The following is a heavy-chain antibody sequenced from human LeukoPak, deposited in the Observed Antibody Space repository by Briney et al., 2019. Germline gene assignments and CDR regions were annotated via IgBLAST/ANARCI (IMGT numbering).Heavy chain of an antibody. Sequence: ASVKVSCKASGGTFSSYAISWVRQAPGQGLEWMGGIIPIFGTANYAQKFQGRVTITADESTSTAYMELSSLRSEDTAVYYCAREAGNDFWSGYSATTTNWFDPWGQGTLVTVSS. D-gene: IGHD3-3*01. CDR1: GGTFSSYA. CDR3: AREAGNDFWSGYSATTTNWFDP. J-gene: IGHJ5*02. V-gene: IGHV1-69*01. CDR2: IIPIFGTA.